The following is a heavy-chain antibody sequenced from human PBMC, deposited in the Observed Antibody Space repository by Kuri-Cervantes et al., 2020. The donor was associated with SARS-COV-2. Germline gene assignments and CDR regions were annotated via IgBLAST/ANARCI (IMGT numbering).Heavy chain of an antibody. CDR2: IIPVFGIA. CDR1: GGTFSSYA. D-gene: IGHD3-10*01. Sequence: SVKVSCKASGGTFSSYAISWVRQAPGQGLEWMGGIIPVFGIANYSQKFQGRVTITADESTSTAYMELSSLRSEDTAVFYCARESLGSGTSSGFYYMDVWGKGTTVTVSS. CDR3: ARESLGSGTSSGFYYMDV. V-gene: IGHV1-69*01. J-gene: IGHJ6*03.